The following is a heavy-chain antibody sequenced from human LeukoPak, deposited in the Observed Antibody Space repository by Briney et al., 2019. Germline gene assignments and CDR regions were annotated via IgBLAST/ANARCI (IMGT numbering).Heavy chain of an antibody. D-gene: IGHD2-2*01. J-gene: IGHJ4*02. CDR2: ISGSGGST. CDR1: GFTFSSYA. CDR3: ASPYCSSTSCVDY. V-gene: IGHV3-23*01. Sequence: GGSLRLSCAASGFTFSSYAMSWVRQAPGKGLEWVSAISGSGGSTYYAGSVKGRFTISRDNSKNTLYLQMNSLRAEDTAVYYCASPYCSSTSCVDYWGQGTLVTVSS.